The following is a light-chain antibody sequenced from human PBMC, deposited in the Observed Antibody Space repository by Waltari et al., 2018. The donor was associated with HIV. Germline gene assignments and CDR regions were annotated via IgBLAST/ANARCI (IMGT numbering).Light chain of an antibody. V-gene: IGKV3-15*01. J-gene: IGKJ5*01. Sequence: EIVMTQSPATLSVSPGDTATLSCSASQSVYTNVAWYQQKPGKGTRLLSYGACTRAIGIPARFSGSGSGMEVSLTISSLQSEDFAVYFCQQNHDWPPTTFGQGTRLEIK. CDR2: GAC. CDR3: QQNHDWPPTT. CDR1: QSVYTN.